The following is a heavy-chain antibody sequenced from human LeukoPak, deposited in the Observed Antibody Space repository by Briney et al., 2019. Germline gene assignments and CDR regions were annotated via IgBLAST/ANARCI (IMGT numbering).Heavy chain of an antibody. J-gene: IGHJ4*02. Sequence: ASVKVSCKASGFTFTSSAMQWVRQARGQHLEWIGWIVVGSGNTNYAQRFQERVTITRDMSTSTAYMELSSLRSEDTAVYYCAISTTLEMATSEGYWGQGTLVTVSS. D-gene: IGHD5-12*01. V-gene: IGHV1-58*02. CDR3: AISTTLEMATSEGY. CDR2: IVVGSGNT. CDR1: GFTFTSSA.